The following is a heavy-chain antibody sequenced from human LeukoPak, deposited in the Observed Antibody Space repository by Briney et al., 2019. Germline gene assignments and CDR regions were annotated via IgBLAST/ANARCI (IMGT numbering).Heavy chain of an antibody. CDR2: ISGSGDST. Sequence: PGGSLRLSCAASGFTFSNYAMNWVRQAPGKRLEWVSGISGSGDSTYYADSVKGRFTISRDNSRNTLYLQMNTLRAEDTAVYYCAKAIAAPVWYFDLWGRGTLVTVSS. CDR1: GFTFSNYA. D-gene: IGHD6-13*01. CDR3: AKAIAAPVWYFDL. V-gene: IGHV3-23*01. J-gene: IGHJ2*01.